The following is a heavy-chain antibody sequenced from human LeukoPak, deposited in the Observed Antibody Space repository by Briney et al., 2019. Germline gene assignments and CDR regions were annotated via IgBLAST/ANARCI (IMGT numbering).Heavy chain of an antibody. CDR1: GGSISSYY. V-gene: IGHV4-59*08. D-gene: IGHD1-1*01. J-gene: IGHJ4*02. CDR2: IYYSGST. CDR3: ARHLPSTTGRSYFEY. Sequence: SETLSLTCTVSGGSISSYYWSWIRQPPGKGLEWIGYIYYSGSTNYNPSLKSRVTISVDTSKNQFSLKLSSVTAADTAVYYCARHLPSTTGRSYFEYWGQGTLVTVSS.